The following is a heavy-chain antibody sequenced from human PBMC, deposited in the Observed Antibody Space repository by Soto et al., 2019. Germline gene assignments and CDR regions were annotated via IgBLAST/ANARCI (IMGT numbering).Heavy chain of an antibody. V-gene: IGHV4-34*01. CDR3: ARGSEYSSSRTYFDY. CDR1: GGSFSGYY. J-gene: IGHJ4*02. D-gene: IGHD6-6*01. Sequence: PSETLSLXCAVYGGSFSGYYWSWIRQPPGKGLEWIGEINHSGSTNYNPSLKSRVTISVDTSKNQFSLKLSSVTAADTAVYYCARGSEYSSSRTYFDYWGQGTLVTVSS. CDR2: INHSGST.